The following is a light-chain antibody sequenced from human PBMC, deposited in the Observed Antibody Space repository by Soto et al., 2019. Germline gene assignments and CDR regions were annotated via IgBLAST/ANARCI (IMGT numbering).Light chain of an antibody. CDR1: SSDVGSYNL. CDR2: EVS. CDR3: CSYAGSSTLV. J-gene: IGLJ1*01. Sequence: QSVLTQPASVSGSPGQSITISCTGTSSDVGSYNLVSWYQQHPGKAPKLMIYEVSKRPSGVSNRFSGSKSGNTASLTISGFQAEDEADYYCCSYAGSSTLVFGTGTKLTVL. V-gene: IGLV2-23*02.